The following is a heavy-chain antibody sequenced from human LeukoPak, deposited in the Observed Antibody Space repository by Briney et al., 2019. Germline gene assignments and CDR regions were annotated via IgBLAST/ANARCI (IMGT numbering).Heavy chain of an antibody. CDR2: INWNSDSI. Sequence: GGSLRLSCAVSGFTFDDYAMHWVRQVPGKGLEWVSGINWNSDSIGYADSVKGRFTTSRDNAKTSLYLHMNSLRAEDTAVYYCARHLSGVTGYTYGRGIDYWGQGTLVTVSS. D-gene: IGHD5-18*01. CDR3: ARHLSGVTGYTYGRGIDY. CDR1: GFTFDDYA. V-gene: IGHV3-9*01. J-gene: IGHJ4*02.